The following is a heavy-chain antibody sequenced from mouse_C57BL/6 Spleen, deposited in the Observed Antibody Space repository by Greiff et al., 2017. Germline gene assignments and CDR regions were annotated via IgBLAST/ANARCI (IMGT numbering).Heavy chain of an antibody. V-gene: IGHV1-54*01. CDR1: GYAFTNYL. CDR3: AIDTSGYESFDY. CDR2: INPGSGDT. J-gene: IGHJ2*01. D-gene: IGHD3-2*02. Sequence: VQLQQSGAELVRPGTSVKVSCTASGYAFTNYLIEWIKQRPGQGLEWIGVINPGSGDTEYNEKFKDKATLTADKSSSTAYMQLSSLTSEDSAVYFCAIDTSGYESFDYWGQGTTLTVSS.